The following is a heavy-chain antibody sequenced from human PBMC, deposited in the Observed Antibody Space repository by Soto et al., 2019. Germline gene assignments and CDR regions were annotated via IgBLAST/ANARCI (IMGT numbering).Heavy chain of an antibody. D-gene: IGHD2-15*01. CDR1: GFTFSSYA. V-gene: IGHV3-23*01. J-gene: IGHJ5*02. CDR2: ISGSGGST. CDR3: AKDPSAIVVVVASPGWFDP. Sequence: GGSLRLSCAASGFTFSSYAMSWVRQAPGKGLEWVSAISGSGGSTYYADSVKGRFTISRDNSKNTLYLQMNSLRAEDTAVYYCAKDPSAIVVVVASPGWFDPWGQGTLVTVSS.